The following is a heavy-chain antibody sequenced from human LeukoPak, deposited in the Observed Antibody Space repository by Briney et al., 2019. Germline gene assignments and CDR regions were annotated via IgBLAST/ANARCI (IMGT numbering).Heavy chain of an antibody. Sequence: GGSLRLSCAASGFTFSDYYMSWIRQAPGKGLEWVSYISSSGSTIYYADSVKGRFTISRDNAKNSLFLQMNSLRAEDTAVYYCARVQYYDILTGYYNPWGQGTLVTVSS. D-gene: IGHD3-9*01. J-gene: IGHJ5*02. CDR2: ISSSGSTI. V-gene: IGHV3-11*04. CDR1: GFTFSDYY. CDR3: ARVQYYDILTGYYNP.